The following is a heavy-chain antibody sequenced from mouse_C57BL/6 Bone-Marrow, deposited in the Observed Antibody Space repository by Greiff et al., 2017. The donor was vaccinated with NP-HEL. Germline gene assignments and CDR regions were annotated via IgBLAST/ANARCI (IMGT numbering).Heavy chain of an antibody. D-gene: IGHD1-1*01. CDR2: ISNGGGST. J-gene: IGHJ4*01. CDR1: GFTFSDYY. Sequence: EVKLMESGGGLVQPGGSLKLSCAASGFTFSDYYMYWVRQTPEKRLEWVAYISNGGGSTYYPDTVKGRFTISRDNAKNTLYLQMSRLKSEDTAMYYCARHFYYGSSVYAMDYWGQGTSVTVSS. CDR3: ARHFYYGSSVYAMDY. V-gene: IGHV5-12*01.